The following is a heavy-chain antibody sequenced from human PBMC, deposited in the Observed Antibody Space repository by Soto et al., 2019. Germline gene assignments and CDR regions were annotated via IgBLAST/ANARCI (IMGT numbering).Heavy chain of an antibody. CDR3: ARVTDYDSSGYYPIDY. D-gene: IGHD3-22*01. V-gene: IGHV4-59*01. CDR2: IYYSGST. CDR1: GGSISSYY. J-gene: IGHJ4*02. Sequence: SETLPLTCTVSGGSISSYYWSWIRQPTGKGLEWIGYIYYSGSTNYNPSLKSRVTISVDTSKNQFSLKLSSVTAADTAVYYCARVTDYDSSGYYPIDYWGQGTLVTVSS.